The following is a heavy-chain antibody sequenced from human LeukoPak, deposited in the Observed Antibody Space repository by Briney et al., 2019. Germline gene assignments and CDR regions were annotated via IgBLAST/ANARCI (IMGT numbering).Heavy chain of an antibody. D-gene: IGHD6-19*01. CDR1: GFTFSDYY. J-gene: IGHJ4*02. CDR3: ASIAVAGPDDY. CDR2: IKPDASGK. Sequence: GGSLRLSCAASGFTFSDYYMSWVRQAPGKGLEWVANIKPDASGKHYVDSVKGRFTISRDNAKNSLYLQMNSLRSEDTAVYYCASIAVAGPDDYWGQGTLVTVSS. V-gene: IGHV3-7*03.